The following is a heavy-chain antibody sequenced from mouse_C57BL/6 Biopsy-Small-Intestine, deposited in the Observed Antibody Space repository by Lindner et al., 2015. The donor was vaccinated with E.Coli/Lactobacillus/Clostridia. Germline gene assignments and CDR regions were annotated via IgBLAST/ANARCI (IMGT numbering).Heavy chain of an antibody. Sequence: SVKVSCKASDYTFTNYGISWVRQAPGQGLEWMGWISTSKGNTNYAQKVQGRVTMTTDTSTSTAYMELRSLASDDTAVYYCARDWDCTIGSCYDVFDIWGQGTMVTVSS. CDR1: DYTFTNYG. V-gene: IGHV1-84*02. CDR3: ARDWDCTIGSCYDVFDI. J-gene: IGHJ3*01. D-gene: IGHD2-3*01. CDR2: ISTSKGNT.